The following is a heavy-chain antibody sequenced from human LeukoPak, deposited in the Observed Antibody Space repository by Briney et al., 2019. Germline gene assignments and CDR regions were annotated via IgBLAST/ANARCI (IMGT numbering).Heavy chain of an antibody. CDR1: GGSFSGNY. CDR2: INHSGRT. Sequence: SETLSLTCAVYGGSFSGNYWTWIRQPPGKGLEWIGEINHSGRTNYNPSLKSRVTISVDTSKDQFSLKLSSVTAADTAVYYCARSRVIVGRYYYYMDVWGKGTTVTISS. D-gene: IGHD3-22*01. CDR3: ARSRVIVGRYYYYMDV. V-gene: IGHV4-34*01. J-gene: IGHJ6*03.